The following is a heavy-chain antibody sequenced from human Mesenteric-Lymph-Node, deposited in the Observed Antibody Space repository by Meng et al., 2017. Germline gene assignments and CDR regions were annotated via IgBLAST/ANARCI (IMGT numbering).Heavy chain of an antibody. V-gene: IGHV4-31*03. CDR2: IYSSGST. J-gene: IGHJ4*02. CDR1: GGSISSGGYP. Sequence: QVRLQESGPGLVEPSQTLSLTCTVSGGSISSGGYPWTWIRQRPGKGLEWIGYIYSSGSTYYNPSLKSRLTISIDTSKNQFSLKLSSVTAADTAVYYCARIAVAGTFDYWGQGTLVTVSS. D-gene: IGHD6-19*01. CDR3: ARIAVAGTFDY.